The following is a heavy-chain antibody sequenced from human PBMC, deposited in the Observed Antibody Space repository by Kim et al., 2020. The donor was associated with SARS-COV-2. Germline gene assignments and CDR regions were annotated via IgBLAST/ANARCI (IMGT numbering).Heavy chain of an antibody. Sequence: GGSLRLSCAASGFTVSSNYMSWVRQAPGKGLEWVSVIYSGGSTYYADSVKGRFTISRDNSKNTLYLQMNSLRAEDTAVYYCAREIAAATNAFDIWGQGTMVTVSS. CDR1: GFTVSSNY. D-gene: IGHD6-13*01. J-gene: IGHJ3*02. V-gene: IGHV3-53*01. CDR3: AREIAAATNAFDI. CDR2: IYSGGST.